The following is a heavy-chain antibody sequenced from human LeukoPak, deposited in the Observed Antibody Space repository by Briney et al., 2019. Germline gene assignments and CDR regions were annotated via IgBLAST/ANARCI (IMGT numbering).Heavy chain of an antibody. CDR1: GYNFTNYW. V-gene: IGHV5-51*01. CDR3: ARRQDSSGYSDAFDI. J-gene: IGHJ3*02. Sequence: GESLKISCQGSGYNFTNYWIGGVRQMPRKGLEWRGIIYPGDSDTRYSPSFQGQVTISADKYISTAYLQWSSLKASDTAMYYCARRQDSSGYSDAFDIWGQGTMVSVSS. CDR2: IYPGDSDT. D-gene: IGHD3-22*01.